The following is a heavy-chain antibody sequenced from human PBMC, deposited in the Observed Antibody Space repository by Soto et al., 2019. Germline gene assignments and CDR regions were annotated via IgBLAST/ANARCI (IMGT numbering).Heavy chain of an antibody. J-gene: IGHJ5*02. CDR3: ARGEHWVVVAATFWFDP. D-gene: IGHD2-15*01. Sequence: PSETLSLTCTVSGGSISSGDYYWRWIRQPPGKGLEWIGYIYYSGSTYYNPSPKSRVTISVDTSKNQFSLKLSSVTAADTAVYYCARGEHWVVVAATFWFDPWGQGTLVTVSS. CDR1: GGSISSGDYY. CDR2: IYYSGST. V-gene: IGHV4-30-4*01.